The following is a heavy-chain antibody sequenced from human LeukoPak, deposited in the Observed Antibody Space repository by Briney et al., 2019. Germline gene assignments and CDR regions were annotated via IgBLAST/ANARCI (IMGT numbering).Heavy chain of an antibody. CDR1: GGTFSSYA. CDR2: IIPTFATV. V-gene: IGHV1-69*01. Sequence: SVKVSCKASGGTFSSYAISWVRQAPGQGLEWMGGIIPTFATVRYAQEFEGRVAMTADESTNTAYLELNSLRSDDTAVYYCARHFDFWSVENWFDPWGQGTLVTVNS. J-gene: IGHJ5*02. D-gene: IGHD3-3*01. CDR3: ARHFDFWSVENWFDP.